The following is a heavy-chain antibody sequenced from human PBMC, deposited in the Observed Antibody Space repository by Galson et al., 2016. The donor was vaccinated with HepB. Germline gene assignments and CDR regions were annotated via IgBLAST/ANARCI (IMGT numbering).Heavy chain of an antibody. CDR3: ARDRDSSSYYSLDY. CDR1: GGSISSHY. CDR2: IHYSGST. J-gene: IGHJ4*02. V-gene: IGHV4-59*11. D-gene: IGHD3-22*01. Sequence: SETLSLTCTVSGGSISSHYWTWIRQPPGKGLEWIGHIHYSGSTTYNPSLKSRVTISVATSKTQFPLKLRSVTAADTAVYYCARDRDSSSYYSLDYWGQGTPVTVSS.